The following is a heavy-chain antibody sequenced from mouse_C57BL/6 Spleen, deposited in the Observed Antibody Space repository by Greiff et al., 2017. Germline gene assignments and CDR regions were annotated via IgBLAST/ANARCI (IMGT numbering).Heavy chain of an antibody. Sequence: VQLQQSGTVLARPGASVKMSCKTSGYTFTSYWMHWVKQRPGQGLEWIGAIYPGNSDTSYNQKFKGKAQLTAVKSASTAYMALSSLTNEDSAVYYGTRGCYCSSSAWFAYWGQGTLVTVSA. D-gene: IGHD1-1*01. V-gene: IGHV1-5*01. CDR2: IYPGNSDT. CDR1: GYTFTSYW. CDR3: TRGCYCSSSAWFAY. J-gene: IGHJ3*01.